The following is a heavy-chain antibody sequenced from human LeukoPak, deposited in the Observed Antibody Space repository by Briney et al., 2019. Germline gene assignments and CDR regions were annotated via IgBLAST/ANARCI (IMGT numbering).Heavy chain of an antibody. CDR1: GFTFSSYS. CDR2: ISSSSSYI. V-gene: IGHV3-21*01. CDR3: ARDDGIQLWLQGQFDY. J-gene: IGHJ4*02. Sequence: GGSLRLSCAASGFTFSSYSMNWVRQAPGKGLEWVSSISSSSSYIYYADSVKGRFTISRDNAKNSLYLQMNSLRAEDTAVYYCARDDGIQLWLQGQFDYWGRGTLVTVSS. D-gene: IGHD5-18*01.